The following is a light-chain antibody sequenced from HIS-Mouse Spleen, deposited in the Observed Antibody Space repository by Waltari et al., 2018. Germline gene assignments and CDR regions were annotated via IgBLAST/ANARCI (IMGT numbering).Light chain of an antibody. CDR3: AAWDDSLSGPV. CDR2: RNN. V-gene: IGLV1-47*01. Sequence: QSVLTQPPSASGTPGQRVTISCSGSSSNIGSNYVYWYQQLPGTAPKPPIVRNNQRPSGVPDRFSGSESGTSASLAISGLRSEDEADYYCAAWDDSLSGPVFGGGTKLTVL. J-gene: IGLJ2*01. CDR1: SSNIGSNY.